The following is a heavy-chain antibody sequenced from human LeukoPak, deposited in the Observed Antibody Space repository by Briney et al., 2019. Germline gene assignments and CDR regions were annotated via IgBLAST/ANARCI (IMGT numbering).Heavy chain of an antibody. J-gene: IGHJ4*02. CDR1: GYTFTSYY. V-gene: IGHV1-46*01. CDR3: ARDHSVVATTPGGRFDY. D-gene: IGHD5-12*01. Sequence: ASVKVSCKASGYTFTSYYMHWVRQAPGQGLEWMGIINPSGGSTSYAQRFQGRVTMTRDTSTSTVYMELSSLRSEDTAVYYCARDHSVVATTPGGRFDYWGQGTLVTVSS. CDR2: INPSGGST.